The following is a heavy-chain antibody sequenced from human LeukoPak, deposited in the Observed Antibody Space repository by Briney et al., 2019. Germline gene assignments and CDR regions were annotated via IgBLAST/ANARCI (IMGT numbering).Heavy chain of an antibody. CDR2: IYHSGST. D-gene: IGHD3-22*01. J-gene: IGHJ4*02. Sequence: SETLSLTCTVSGGSISSGGYYWSWIRQPPGKGLEWIGYIYHSGSTYYNPSLKSRVTISVDRSKNQFSLKLSSVTAADTAVYYCARGAGSSGYSFDYWGQGTLVTVSS. CDR3: ARGAGSSGYSFDY. V-gene: IGHV4-30-2*01. CDR1: GGSISSGGYY.